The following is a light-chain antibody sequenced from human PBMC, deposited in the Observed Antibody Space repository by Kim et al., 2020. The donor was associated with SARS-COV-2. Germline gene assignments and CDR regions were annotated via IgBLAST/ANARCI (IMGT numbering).Light chain of an antibody. CDR1: QGTGAF. Sequence: IQLTQSPSSLSASVGDRFTITCRASQGTGAFLAWYQQKPGKAPRVLIYDASTLQSGVPSRFSGSGSGTFFTLTISNLQPEDFATYYCQQLSNYPITFGQGTRLEIK. CDR3: QQLSNYPIT. CDR2: DAS. J-gene: IGKJ5*01. V-gene: IGKV1-9*01.